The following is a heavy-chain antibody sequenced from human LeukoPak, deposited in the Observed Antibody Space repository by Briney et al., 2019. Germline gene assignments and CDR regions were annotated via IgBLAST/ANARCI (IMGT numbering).Heavy chain of an antibody. CDR2: IYSGGST. CDR3: ARDFRYGLNDAFDI. V-gene: IGHV3-53*01. D-gene: IGHD1-1*01. CDR1: GFTVSSNY. Sequence: GGSLRLSCAASGFTVSSNYMSWVRQAPGRGLEWVSVIYSGGSTYYADSVKGRFTISRDNSKNTLYLQMNSLRAEDTAVYYCARDFRYGLNDAFDIWGQGTMVTVSS. J-gene: IGHJ3*02.